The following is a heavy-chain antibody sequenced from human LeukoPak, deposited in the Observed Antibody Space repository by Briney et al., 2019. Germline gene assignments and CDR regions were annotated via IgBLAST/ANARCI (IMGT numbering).Heavy chain of an antibody. D-gene: IGHD5-18*01. CDR3: AKGDTAMVTAPFDY. CDR1: GFTFSSYA. CDR2: ISGSGGST. V-gene: IGHV3-23*01. J-gene: IGHJ4*02. Sequence: GGSLRLSCAAAGFTFSSYAMSWVRQAPGKGLEWGSAISGSGGSTNYTDSVKGRFSISRDNSKNTLYLQMNSLRAEDTAVYYCAKGDTAMVTAPFDYWGQGTLVTVSS.